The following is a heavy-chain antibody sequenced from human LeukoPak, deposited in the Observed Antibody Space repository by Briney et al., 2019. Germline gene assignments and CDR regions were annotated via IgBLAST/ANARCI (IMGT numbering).Heavy chain of an antibody. CDR1: GGTFSSYA. V-gene: IGHV1-69*13. Sequence: SVKVSCKASGGTFSSYAISWVRQAPGQGLEWMGGIIPIFGTANYAQKFQGRVTITADESTSTAYMELSSLRSEDTAVYYCSYCSGGSCHSEYFQHWGQGTLVTVSS. CDR3: SYCSGGSCHSEYFQH. D-gene: IGHD2-15*01. J-gene: IGHJ1*01. CDR2: IIPIFGTA.